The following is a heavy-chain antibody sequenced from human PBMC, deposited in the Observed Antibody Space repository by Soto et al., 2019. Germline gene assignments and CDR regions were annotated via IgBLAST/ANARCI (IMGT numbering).Heavy chain of an antibody. D-gene: IGHD6-19*01. CDR3: TTVGSAWYVAY. CDR1: VFTFSSAW. Sequence: GGSLRLSCSAFVFTFSSAWMNWVRQAPGKGLEWVGRIKTNSAGGTADYAAPVKGRFTISRDDSENTLFLQMDSLKTEDTAVYYCTTVGSAWYVAYWGRGTLVTVSS. V-gene: IGHV3-15*01. J-gene: IGHJ4*02. CDR2: IKTNSAGGTA.